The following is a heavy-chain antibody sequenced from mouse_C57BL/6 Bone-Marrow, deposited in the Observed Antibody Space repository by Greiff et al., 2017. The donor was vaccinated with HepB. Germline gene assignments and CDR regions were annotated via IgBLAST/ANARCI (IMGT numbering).Heavy chain of an antibody. Sequence: EVKLEESGPGLVKPSQTVFLTCTVTGISITTGNYRWSWIRQFPGNKLEWIGYIYYSGTITYNPSHTSRTTITRDTPKNQFFLEMNSLTAEDTATYYCARENYDVPYYFDYWGQGTTLTVSS. CDR2: IYYSGTI. J-gene: IGHJ2*01. V-gene: IGHV3-5*01. CDR3: ARENYDVPYYFDY. D-gene: IGHD2-4*01. CDR1: GISITTGNYR.